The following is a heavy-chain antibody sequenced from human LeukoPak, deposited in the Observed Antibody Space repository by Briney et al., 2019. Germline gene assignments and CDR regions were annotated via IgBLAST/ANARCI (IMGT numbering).Heavy chain of an antibody. J-gene: IGHJ4*02. CDR1: GYTFTGYY. Sequence: ASVKVSCKASGYTFTGYYMHWVRQAPGQGLEWMGWINPNSDYTSYAQKFQGRITLTRDTSISTVYMELSPLTSDDTAVYYCAVAPGDYWGQGTLVSVSA. CDR2: INPNSDYT. CDR3: AVAPGDY. V-gene: IGHV1-2*02. D-gene: IGHD2-21*01.